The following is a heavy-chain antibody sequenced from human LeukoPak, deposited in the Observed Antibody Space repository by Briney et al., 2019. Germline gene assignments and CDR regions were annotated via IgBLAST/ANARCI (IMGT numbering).Heavy chain of an antibody. Sequence: GESLKISRKGSGYSFTSYWIGLVRQMPGKGLEWMGIIYPGDSDTRYSPSFQGQVTISADKSISTAYLQWSSLKASDTAMYYCARPHGYCSGGSCYSSDYFDYWGQGTLVTVSS. J-gene: IGHJ4*02. CDR3: ARPHGYCSGGSCYSSDYFDY. V-gene: IGHV5-51*01. D-gene: IGHD2-15*01. CDR1: GYSFTSYW. CDR2: IYPGDSDT.